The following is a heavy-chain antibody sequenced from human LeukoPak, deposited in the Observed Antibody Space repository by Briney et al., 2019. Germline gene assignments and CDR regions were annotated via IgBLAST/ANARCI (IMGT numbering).Heavy chain of an antibody. CDR1: GGSISSYY. CDR3: ARDPGTPVYNWFDP. Sequence: PSETLSLTCTVSGGSISSYYWSWIRQPAGKGLEWIGRIYTSGSTNYNPSLKSRVTMSVDTSKNQFSLKLSSVTAADTAVYYCARDPGTPVYNWFDPWGQGTLVTVSS. D-gene: IGHD2-15*01. V-gene: IGHV4-4*07. CDR2: IYTSGST. J-gene: IGHJ5*02.